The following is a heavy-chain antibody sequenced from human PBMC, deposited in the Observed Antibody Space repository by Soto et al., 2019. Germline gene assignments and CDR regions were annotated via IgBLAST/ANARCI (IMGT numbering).Heavy chain of an antibody. CDR2: IIPLFGTT. Sequence: SVKTATEASYGTFIIYSNDWVRQAPGRGLVGLGGIIPLFGTTNYTQTFQGRITISADESTNTSSMELRCLRAEDTAVYYCARGVNYDSSGYYYCYWRKRNRATVSS. CDR1: YGTFIIYS. V-gene: IGHV1-69*13. CDR3: ARGVNYDSSGYYYCY. D-gene: IGHD3-22*01. J-gene: IGHJ6*03.